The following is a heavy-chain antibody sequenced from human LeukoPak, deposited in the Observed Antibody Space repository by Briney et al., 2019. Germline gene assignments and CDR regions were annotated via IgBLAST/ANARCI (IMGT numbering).Heavy chain of an antibody. CDR1: GGSISSYY. V-gene: IGHV4-59*01. CDR2: IYYTGST. D-gene: IGHD3-22*01. J-gene: IGHJ4*02. Sequence: SETLSLTCTVSGGSISSYYWSWIRQPPGKGLEWIGYIYYTGSTNYNPSLKSRVTISVDTSKNQFSLQLSSVTAADTAVYYCARNRGVDYYDSTDYYLYYWGQGTLVTVSS. CDR3: ARNRGVDYYDSTDYYLYY.